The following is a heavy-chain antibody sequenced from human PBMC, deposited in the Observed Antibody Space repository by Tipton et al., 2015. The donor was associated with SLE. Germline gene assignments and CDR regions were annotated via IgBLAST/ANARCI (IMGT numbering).Heavy chain of an antibody. V-gene: IGHV4-39*07. J-gene: IGHJ1*01. CDR2: IYYSGRT. CDR3: ASRPRGIAVAGTNPYFQH. D-gene: IGHD6-19*01. Sequence: TLSLTCTVSGGSIRSSSYYWGWIRQPTGKGLEWNGSIYYSGRTYYNPSLKRRVTISVDTSKNQYSRKLSSATAADTAVYYCASRPRGIAVAGTNPYFQHWGQGTLVTVSS. CDR1: GGSIRSSSYY.